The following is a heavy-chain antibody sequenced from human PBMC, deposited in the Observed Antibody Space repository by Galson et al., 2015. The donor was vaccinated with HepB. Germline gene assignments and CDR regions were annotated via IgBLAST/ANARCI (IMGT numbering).Heavy chain of an antibody. CDR1: GFTFSSYG. V-gene: IGHV3-33*08. D-gene: IGHD6-19*01. Sequence: SLRLSCAASGFTFSSYGMHWVRQAPGKGLEWVAVIWYDGSNKYYADSVKGRFAISRDNSKNTLYLQMNSLRAEDTAVYYCARDIAVAGTAFDYWGQGTLVTVSS. J-gene: IGHJ4*02. CDR3: ARDIAVAGTAFDY. CDR2: IWYDGSNK.